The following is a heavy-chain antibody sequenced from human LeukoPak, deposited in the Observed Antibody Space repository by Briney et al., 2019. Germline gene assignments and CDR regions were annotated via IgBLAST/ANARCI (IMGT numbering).Heavy chain of an antibody. J-gene: IGHJ4*02. Sequence: GASVKVSCKASGYTFTNYGISWVRQATGQGLEWMGWMNPNSGNTGYAQKFRGRVTMTRNTSISTAYMELSSLRSEDTAVYYCARGSPIRVYDYVWGSYRFFDYWGQGTLVTVSS. CDR3: ARGSPIRVYDYVWGSYRFFDY. CDR2: MNPNSGNT. V-gene: IGHV1-8*02. D-gene: IGHD3-16*02. CDR1: GYTFTNYG.